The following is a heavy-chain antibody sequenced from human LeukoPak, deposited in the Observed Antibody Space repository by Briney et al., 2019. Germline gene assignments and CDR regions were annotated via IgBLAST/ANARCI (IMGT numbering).Heavy chain of an antibody. CDR3: ARAKGVSTGYRPTDY. CDR1: GFTFSSSG. D-gene: IGHD3-22*01. V-gene: IGHV3-33*01. CDR2: IWYDGSNR. Sequence: GGSLRLSCAASGFTFSSSGMHWVRQAPGKGLEWVAVIWYDGSNRYYADPVKGRFTVSRDNYKNTLYLQMNSLRAEDTAVYYCARAKGVSTGYRPTDYWGQGTLVTVSS. J-gene: IGHJ4*02.